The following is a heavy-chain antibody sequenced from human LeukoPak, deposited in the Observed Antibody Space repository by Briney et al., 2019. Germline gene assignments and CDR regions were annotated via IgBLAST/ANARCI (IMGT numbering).Heavy chain of an antibody. CDR1: GFTFSTYG. D-gene: IGHD1-26*01. CDR2: ISYDGSNK. CDR3: AKGGWQLLPDAFDI. J-gene: IGHJ3*02. V-gene: IGHV3-30*18. Sequence: GRSLRLSCAASGFTFSTYGMHWVRQAPGKGLEWVAVISYDGSNKYYADSVKGRFTISRDNSKNTLYLQMNSLRAEGTAVYYCAKGGWQLLPDAFDIWGQGTMVTVSS.